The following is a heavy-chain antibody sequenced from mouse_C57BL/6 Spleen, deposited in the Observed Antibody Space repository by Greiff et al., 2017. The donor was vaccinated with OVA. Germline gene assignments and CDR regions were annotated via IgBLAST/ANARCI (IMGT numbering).Heavy chain of an antibody. CDR1: GYTFTSYW. CDR2: IDPSDSYT. V-gene: IGHV1-50*01. CDR3: ARSPPYAY. Sequence: QVQLQQPGAELVKPGASVKLSCKASGYTFTSYWMQWVKQRPGQGLEWIGEIDPSDSYTNYNQKFKGKATLTVDTSSSTAYMQLSSLTSEDSAVYYCARSPPYAYWGQVTLVTVSA. J-gene: IGHJ3*01.